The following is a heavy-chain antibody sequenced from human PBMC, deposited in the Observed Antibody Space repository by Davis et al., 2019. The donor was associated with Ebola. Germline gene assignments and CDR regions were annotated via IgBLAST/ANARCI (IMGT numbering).Heavy chain of an antibody. CDR2: IYYSGST. Sequence: PGGSLRLSCTVSGGSISSYYWSWIRQPPGKGLEWIGYIYYSGSTNYNPSLKSRVTISVDTSKNQFSLKLSSVTAADTAVYYCARGGPFRDIVVVVAQYNWFDPWGQGTLVTVSS. J-gene: IGHJ5*02. V-gene: IGHV4-59*01. D-gene: IGHD2-15*01. CDR1: GGSISSYY. CDR3: ARGGPFRDIVVVVAQYNWFDP.